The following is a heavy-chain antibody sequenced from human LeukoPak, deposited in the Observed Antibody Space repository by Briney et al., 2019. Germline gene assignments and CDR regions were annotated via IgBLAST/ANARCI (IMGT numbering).Heavy chain of an antibody. CDR1: GYTFSNYY. CDR3: ARGGIAAAALVHLDY. J-gene: IGHJ4*02. D-gene: IGHD6-13*01. V-gene: IGHV1-46*01. CDR2: INPSGGST. Sequence: ASVKVSCKASGYTFSNYYIHWVRQAPGQGLEWMGIINPSGGSTNYAQKFQGRVTMTRDTSTSTVYMELSSLRSEDTAVYYCARGGIAAAALVHLDYWGQETLVTVSS.